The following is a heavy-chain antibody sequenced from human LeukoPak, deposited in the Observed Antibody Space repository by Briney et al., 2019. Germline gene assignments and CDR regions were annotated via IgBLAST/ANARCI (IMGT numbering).Heavy chain of an antibody. CDR1: GFSFTTYW. J-gene: IGHJ4*02. CDR3: VGEAPGY. CDR2: ISEDGSVK. V-gene: IGHV3-7*01. Sequence: PGGSLRPSCAASGFSFTTYWMTWIRQAPEKRLEWVAHISEDGSVKYYIDSVKGRFTISRDNAKNSVYLQMNDLRVEDTAVYYCVGEAPGYWGQGALVTVSS. D-gene: IGHD2-2*01.